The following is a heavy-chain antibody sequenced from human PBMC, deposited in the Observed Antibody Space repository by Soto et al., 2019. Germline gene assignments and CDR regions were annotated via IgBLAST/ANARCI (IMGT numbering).Heavy chain of an antibody. Sequence: GGSLILSCAASGFTFSAYWRHWVRQAPGRGLVWVSRIDNDGSTRTYADSVKGRITISRDNAKNTLYLQMNSLRAEDTAVYYCARAKQINYFGSSGYYSGPFDIWGQGTMVTVSS. CDR3: ARAKQINYFGSSGYYSGPFDI. J-gene: IGHJ3*02. V-gene: IGHV3-74*01. D-gene: IGHD3-22*01. CDR2: IDNDGSTR. CDR1: GFTFSAYW.